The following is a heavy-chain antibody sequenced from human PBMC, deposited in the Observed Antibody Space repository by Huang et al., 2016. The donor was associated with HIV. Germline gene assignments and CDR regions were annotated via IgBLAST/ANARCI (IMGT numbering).Heavy chain of an antibody. CDR2: INDNGYT. J-gene: IGHJ2*01. Sequence: QVQLQQWGAGLLKPSETLSLTCAVYGGSVSGHYWSWIRQPPGKGLEWIAEINDNGYTNYNPSLKSRVTISGHTSMNQFSRKLNSVTAADAAVYYCARASWYEPRSWYFGLWGRGTLVTVSS. D-gene: IGHD6-13*01. V-gene: IGHV4-34*01. CDR3: ARASWYEPRSWYFGL. CDR1: GGSVSGHY.